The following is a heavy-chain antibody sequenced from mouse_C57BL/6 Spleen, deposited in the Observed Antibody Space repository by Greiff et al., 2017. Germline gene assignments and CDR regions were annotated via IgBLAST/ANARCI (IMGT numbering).Heavy chain of an antibody. Sequence: EVHLVESGGGLVQPKGSLKLSCAASGFSFNTYAMNWVRQAPGTGLEWVARIRSKSNNYATYYADSVKDRFTISRDDSESMLYLQMNNLKTEDTAMYYCVSYDYDPYAMDYWGQGTSVTVSS. CDR2: IRSKSNNYAT. J-gene: IGHJ4*01. D-gene: IGHD2-4*01. CDR1: GFSFNTYA. CDR3: VSYDYDPYAMDY. V-gene: IGHV10-1*01.